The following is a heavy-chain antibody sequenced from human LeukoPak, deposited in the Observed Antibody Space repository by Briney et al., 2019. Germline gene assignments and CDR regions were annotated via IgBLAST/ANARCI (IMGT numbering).Heavy chain of an antibody. CDR1: GFTFSSYS. V-gene: IGHV3-21*01. D-gene: IGHD6-13*01. Sequence: GGSLRLSCAASGFTFSSYSMNWVRQAPGKGLEWVSSISSSSSYIYYADSVKGRFTISRDNAKNSLYLQMNSLRAEDTAVYYCARTKRQLAPSAFDIWGQGTMVTVSS. CDR2: ISSSSSYI. CDR3: ARTKRQLAPSAFDI. J-gene: IGHJ3*02.